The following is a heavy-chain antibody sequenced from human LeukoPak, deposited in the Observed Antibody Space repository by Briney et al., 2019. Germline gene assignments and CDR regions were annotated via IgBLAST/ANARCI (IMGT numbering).Heavy chain of an antibody. Sequence: QAGGSLRLSCAASGFTFTNHWMHWVRQAPGMGLVWVSRINSDGSSTSFADSVKGRFTISRDNAKNTLYLQMNSLRAEDTAVYYCARAISHSNYGVDVWGQGTTVTVSS. CDR2: INSDGSST. CDR3: ARAISHSNYGVDV. D-gene: IGHD6-13*01. J-gene: IGHJ6*02. CDR1: GFTFTNHW. V-gene: IGHV3-74*01.